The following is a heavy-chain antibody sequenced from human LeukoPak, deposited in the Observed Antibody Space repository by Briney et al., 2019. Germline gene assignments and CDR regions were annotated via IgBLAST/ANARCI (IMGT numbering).Heavy chain of an antibody. Sequence: SKTLSLTCAVYGGSFSGYYWSWIRQPPGKGLEWIGEINHSGSTNYNPSLKSRVTISVDTSKNQFSLKLSSVTAADTAVYYCARSGQWLVPVYFDYWGQGTLVTVSS. CDR3: ARSGQWLVPVYFDY. J-gene: IGHJ4*02. D-gene: IGHD6-19*01. CDR1: GGSFSGYY. V-gene: IGHV4-34*01. CDR2: INHSGST.